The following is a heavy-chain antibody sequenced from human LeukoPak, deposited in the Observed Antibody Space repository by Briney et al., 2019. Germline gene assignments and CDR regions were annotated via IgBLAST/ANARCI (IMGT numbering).Heavy chain of an antibody. CDR3: AKGARGDTVTSIVCLNSSDL. CDR2: ITYDGSHK. D-gene: IGHD4-17*01. Sequence: GGSLRLSCAASGITFRSYGMHWVRQAPGKGLEWVAVITYDGSHKYYADSVKGRFSISRDNSKNTLYLQMNSLRADDTAVYYCAKGARGDTVTSIVCLNSSDLWGQGTLVTVS. V-gene: IGHV3-30*18. CDR1: GITFRSYG. J-gene: IGHJ5*02.